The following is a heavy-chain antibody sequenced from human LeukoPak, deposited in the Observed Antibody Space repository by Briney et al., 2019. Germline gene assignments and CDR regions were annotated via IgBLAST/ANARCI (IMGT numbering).Heavy chain of an antibody. Sequence: SETLSLTCTVSGGSISSYYWSWIRQPPGKGLEWIGYIYYSGSTNYNPSLKSRVTISVDTSKNQFSLKLSSVTAADTAVYYCARAQLWFGELSDAFDIWGKGTMVTVSS. CDR1: GGSISSYY. D-gene: IGHD3-10*01. V-gene: IGHV4-59*01. CDR3: ARAQLWFGELSDAFDI. J-gene: IGHJ3*02. CDR2: IYYSGST.